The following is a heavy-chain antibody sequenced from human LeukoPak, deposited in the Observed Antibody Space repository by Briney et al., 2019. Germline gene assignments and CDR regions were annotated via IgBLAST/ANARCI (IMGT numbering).Heavy chain of an antibody. CDR2: MSYSGST. CDR1: GGSISSYY. CDR3: GRHRPWGAFDI. V-gene: IGHV4-59*05. D-gene: IGHD7-27*01. J-gene: IGHJ3*02. Sequence: SETLSLTCTVSGGSISSYYWSWIRQPPGKGLEWIVSMSYSGSTYYSPSLKSRVSISVDTSKNQFSLKLSSLTAADTAVYYCGRHRPWGAFDIWGQGTMVTVSS.